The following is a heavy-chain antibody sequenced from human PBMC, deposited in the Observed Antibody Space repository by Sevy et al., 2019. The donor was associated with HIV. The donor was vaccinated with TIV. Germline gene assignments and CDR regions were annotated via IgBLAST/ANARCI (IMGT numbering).Heavy chain of an antibody. D-gene: IGHD1-26*01. CDR1: GFTFSIYW. CDR2: IKQDGSEK. V-gene: IGHV3-7*01. Sequence: GGSLRLSCAASGFTFSIYWMSWVRQAPGKGLEWVANIKQDGSEKYYVDSVKGRFTISRDNAKNSLYLQMNSLRAEDTAVYYCARDLIVGATTPFDYWGQGTLVTVSS. J-gene: IGHJ4*02. CDR3: ARDLIVGATTPFDY.